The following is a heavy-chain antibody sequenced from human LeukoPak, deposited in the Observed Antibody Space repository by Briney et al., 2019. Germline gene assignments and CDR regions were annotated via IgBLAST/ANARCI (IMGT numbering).Heavy chain of an antibody. D-gene: IGHD2-2*01. J-gene: IGHJ5*02. CDR3: ARGYSTSCYWDHKCWFDP. V-gene: IGHV1-18*01. CDR1: GYTFTSYG. Sequence: ASVKVSCKASGYTFTSYGTSWVRQAPGQGLEWMGWISAYNGNTNYAQKLQGRVTMTTDTSTSTAYMELRSLRSDDTAVYYCARGYSTSCYWDHKCWFDPWGQGTLVTVSS. CDR2: ISAYNGNT.